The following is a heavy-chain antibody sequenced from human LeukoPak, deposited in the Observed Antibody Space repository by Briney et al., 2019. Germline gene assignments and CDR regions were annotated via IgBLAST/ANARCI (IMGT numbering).Heavy chain of an antibody. CDR3: ARGRLYNWNGKGLSWFDP. V-gene: IGHV4-34*01. Sequence: SETLSLTCAVYGGSFSGYYWSWIRQPPGKGLERIGEINHSGSTNYNPSLKSRVTISVDTSKNQFSLKLSSVTAADTAVYYCARGRLYNWNGKGLSWFDPWGQGTLVTVSS. D-gene: IGHD1-1*01. CDR1: GGSFSGYY. CDR2: INHSGST. J-gene: IGHJ5*02.